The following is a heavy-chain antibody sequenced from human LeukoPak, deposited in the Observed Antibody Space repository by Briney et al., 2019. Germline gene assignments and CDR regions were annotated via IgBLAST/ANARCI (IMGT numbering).Heavy chain of an antibody. J-gene: IGHJ6*03. CDR1: GYSISSGYY. CDR2: IYHSGRT. V-gene: IGHV4-38-2*02. Sequence: SATLSLTCTVSGYSISSGYYWGWIRQPPGKGLEWIGIIYHSGRTYYNPSLKSRVTISVDTSKNQFSLKLNSVTAADTAVYYCARVDWLANHYYYMDVWGKGTTVTVSS. D-gene: IGHD2-21*01. CDR3: ARVDWLANHYYYMDV.